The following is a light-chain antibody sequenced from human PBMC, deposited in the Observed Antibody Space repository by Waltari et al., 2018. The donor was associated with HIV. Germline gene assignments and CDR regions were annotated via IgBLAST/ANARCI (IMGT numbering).Light chain of an antibody. V-gene: IGLV2-14*03. CDR1: SSDIGGYNY. CDR3: SSYTSNNTPWV. J-gene: IGLJ3*02. CDR2: DVN. Sequence: QSALPQPASVSGSPGQSITISCIGTSSDIGGYNYVSWYQQHPGKAPKLMIYDVNNRPSGVSDRFSGSKSGHTASLTISGLQSEDEGDYYCSSYTSNNTPWVFGGGTKLTVL.